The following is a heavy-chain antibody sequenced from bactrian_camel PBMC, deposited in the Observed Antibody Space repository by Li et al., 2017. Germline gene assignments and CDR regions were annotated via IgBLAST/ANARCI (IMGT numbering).Heavy chain of an antibody. CDR2: INRGTGLHSKT. Sequence: HVQLVESGGGSVQAGGSLSLSCLASGVTYSSYCLGWFRQAAGKDREGVAQINRGTGLHSKTSYADSVKGRFTISKDNAKATLYLEMTTLKPEDTAMYYCAAGRGIFCGTSPDIFDEWGQGTQVTVS. CDR1: GVTYSSYC. V-gene: IGHV3S33*01. J-gene: IGHJ4*01. D-gene: IGHD2*01. CDR3: AAGRGIFCGTSPDIFDE.